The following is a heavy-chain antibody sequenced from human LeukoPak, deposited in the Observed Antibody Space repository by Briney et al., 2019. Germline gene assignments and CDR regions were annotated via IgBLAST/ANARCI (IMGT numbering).Heavy chain of an antibody. D-gene: IGHD3-22*01. J-gene: IGHJ4*02. V-gene: IGHV3-23*01. CDR1: GFTFSSYG. Sequence: GGTLRLSCAASGFTFSSYGMSWVRQAPGKGLEWVSAISGSGGSTYYADSVKGRFTISRDNSKNTLYLQMNSLRAEDTAVYYCARYPYYYDSSGYGAFDQWGQGTLVTVSS. CDR2: ISGSGGST. CDR3: ARYPYYYDSSGYGAFDQ.